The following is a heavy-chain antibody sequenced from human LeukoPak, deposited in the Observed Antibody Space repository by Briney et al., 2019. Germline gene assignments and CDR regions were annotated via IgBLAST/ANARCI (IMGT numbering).Heavy chain of an antibody. D-gene: IGHD3-3*01. J-gene: IGHJ5*02. V-gene: IGHV4-4*07. CDR3: ARDLIANYDFWSAEGWFDP. CDR1: GGSISSYY. Sequence: SETLSLTCTVSGGSISSYYWSWIRQPAGKGLEWIGRIYTSGSTNYNPSLKSRVTMSVDTSKNQFSLKLSSVTAADTAVYYCARDLIANYDFWSAEGWFDPWGQGALVTVSS. CDR2: IYTSGST.